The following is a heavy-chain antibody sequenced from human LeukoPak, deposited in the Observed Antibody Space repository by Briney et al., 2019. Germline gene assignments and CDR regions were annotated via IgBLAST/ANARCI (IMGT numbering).Heavy chain of an antibody. V-gene: IGHV1-69*02. CDR3: ASACSGGSCYSRYFQH. J-gene: IGHJ1*01. CDR2: IIPILGIA. D-gene: IGHD2-15*01. Sequence: ASVKVSCKASGYTFTGYFLQWVRQAPGQGLEWMGRIIPILGIANYAQKFQGRVTITADKSTSTAYMELSSLRSEDTAVYYCASACSGGSCYSRYFQHWGQGTLVTVSS. CDR1: GYTFTGYF.